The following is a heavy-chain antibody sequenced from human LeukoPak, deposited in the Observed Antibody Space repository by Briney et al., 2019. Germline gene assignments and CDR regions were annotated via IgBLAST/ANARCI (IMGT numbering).Heavy chain of an antibody. CDR1: GYSISRGYC. CDR2: IYTSGST. V-gene: IGHV4-4*07. D-gene: IGHD5-18*01. J-gene: IGHJ4*02. Sequence: SETLSLTCRVSGYSISRGYCWSWIRQPAGKGLEWIGRIYTSGSTNYNPSLKSRVTMSVDTSKNQFSLKLSSVTAADTAVYYCAREVSYGYRAPYYFDYWGQGTLVTVSS. CDR3: AREVSYGYRAPYYFDY.